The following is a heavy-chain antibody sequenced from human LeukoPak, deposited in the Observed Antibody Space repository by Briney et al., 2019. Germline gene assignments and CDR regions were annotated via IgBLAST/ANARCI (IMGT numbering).Heavy chain of an antibody. V-gene: IGHV4-38-2*01. J-gene: IGHJ5*02. CDR3: ARSPYNWNLENRFDP. Sequence: PSETLSLTCAVSGYSISSGYYWGWIRQPPGKGLEWIGSIYHSGSAYYNPSLKSRVTISVDTSKNQFSLKLSSVTAADTAVYYCARSPYNWNLENRFDPWGQGTLVTVSS. CDR2: IYHSGSA. D-gene: IGHD1-1*01. CDR1: GYSISSGYY.